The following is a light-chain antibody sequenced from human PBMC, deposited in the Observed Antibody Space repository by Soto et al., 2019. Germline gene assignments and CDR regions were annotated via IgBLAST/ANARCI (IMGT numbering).Light chain of an antibody. Sequence: EIVLTQSPVTLSLSPGESATLSCRASQSVSSSQVAWYQQKPGQSPRLLIYGASSRATGIPDRFSGVGSETDFTLTINRLEPEVFAVYYCQQYATSPHPFGQGTKLEIK. V-gene: IGKV3-20*01. CDR2: GAS. CDR3: QQYATSPHP. CDR1: QSVSSSQ. J-gene: IGKJ2*01.